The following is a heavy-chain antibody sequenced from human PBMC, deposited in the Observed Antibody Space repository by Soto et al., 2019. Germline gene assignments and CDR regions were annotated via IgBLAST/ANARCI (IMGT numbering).Heavy chain of an antibody. CDR3: TMIPRNGCGAPFAT. CDR2: IRSERYGGTA. J-gene: IGHJ5*02. D-gene: IGHD2-21*01. Sequence: QVVESGGGLVKPGQSLRLSCAGSGFTFRDYAVAWFRQTPGKGLKCIGFIRSERYGGTADYAASVRGRFVISRDDYPGVAYLQMDSLTSGDTGVYHCTMIPRNGCGAPFATWGRGTLVTVAS. CDR1: GFTFRDYA. V-gene: IGHV3-49*05.